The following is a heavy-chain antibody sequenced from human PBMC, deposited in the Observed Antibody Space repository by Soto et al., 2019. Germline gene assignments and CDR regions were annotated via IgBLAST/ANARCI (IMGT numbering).Heavy chain of an antibody. D-gene: IGHD5-12*01. CDR1: GCSISSYD. V-gene: IGHV4-59*01. CDR3: AGGVGIYQFDY. J-gene: IGHJ4*02. CDR2: IYYSGST. Sequence: SETLSLTCTVSGCSISSYDWSWIRQPPGKGLEWIGYIYYSGSTNYNPSLKSRVTISVDTSKNQFSLKLSSVTAADTAVYYCAGGVGIYQFDYWGQGTLVTVSS.